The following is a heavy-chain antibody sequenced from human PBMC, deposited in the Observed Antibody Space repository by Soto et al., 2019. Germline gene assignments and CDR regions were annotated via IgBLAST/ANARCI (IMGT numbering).Heavy chain of an antibody. J-gene: IGHJ4*02. Sequence: PGGSLRLSCAASGFSFSTYWMHWVRQTPGKGLMWVSRINGDGSSTSYADSVKGRFTISRDNAKNTLYLQMNSLRVEDTAVYYCVRDYGGPPYWGQGTLVTVSS. V-gene: IGHV3-74*01. CDR2: INGDGSST. D-gene: IGHD3-10*01. CDR1: GFSFSTYW. CDR3: VRDYGGPPY.